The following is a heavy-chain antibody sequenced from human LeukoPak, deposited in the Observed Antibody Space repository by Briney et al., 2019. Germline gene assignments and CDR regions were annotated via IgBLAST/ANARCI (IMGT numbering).Heavy chain of an antibody. V-gene: IGHV1-69*06. Sequence: ASVKVSCKASGGTFSSYAISWVRQAPGQGLEWMGGIIPIFGTANYAQKFQGRVTITADKVTSTAYMEPSSLRSEDTAVYYCARGPPGVYWYFDLWGRGTLVTVSS. CDR1: GGTFSSYA. CDR3: ARGPPGVYWYFDL. D-gene: IGHD3-10*01. J-gene: IGHJ2*01. CDR2: IIPIFGTA.